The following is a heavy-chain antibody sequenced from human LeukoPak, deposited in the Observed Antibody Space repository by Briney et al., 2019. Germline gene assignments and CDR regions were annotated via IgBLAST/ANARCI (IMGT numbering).Heavy chain of an antibody. CDR1: GFTFSRYG. V-gene: IGHV3-23*01. J-gene: IGHJ6*03. Sequence: GGTLRLSCAASGFTFSRYGMSWVRQAPGKGLEWVSAISCSGGRTYYADSVKGRFTISRDNSKNTLYLQMNSLRAEETAVYNCAKGDFYGSGRDYYSYMDVWGKGTTVTISS. CDR2: ISCSGGRT. CDR3: AKGDFYGSGRDYYSYMDV. D-gene: IGHD3-10*01.